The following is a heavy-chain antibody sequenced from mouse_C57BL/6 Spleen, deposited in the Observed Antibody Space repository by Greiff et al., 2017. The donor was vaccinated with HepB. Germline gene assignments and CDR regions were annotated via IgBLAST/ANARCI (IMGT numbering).Heavy chain of an antibody. CDR1: GYTFTDYY. CDR3: ARRSTTPNWYFDV. V-gene: IGHV1-19*01. Sequence: EVQLQQSGPVLVKPGASVKMSCKASGYTFTDYYMNWVKQSHGKSLEWIGVINPYNGGTSYNQKFKGKATLTVDKSSSTAYMELNSLTSEDSAVYYCARRSTTPNWYFDVWGTGTTVTVSS. CDR2: INPYNGGT. D-gene: IGHD1-1*01. J-gene: IGHJ1*03.